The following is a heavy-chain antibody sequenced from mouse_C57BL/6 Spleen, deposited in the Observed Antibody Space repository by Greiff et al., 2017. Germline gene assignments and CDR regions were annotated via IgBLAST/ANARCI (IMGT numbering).Heavy chain of an antibody. J-gene: IGHJ2*01. V-gene: IGHV1-19*01. CDR1: GYTFTDYY. CDR2: INPYNGGT. CDR3: ARNYGSIGYYFDY. Sequence: EVQLQQSGPVLVKPGASVKMSCKASGYTFTDYYMNWVKQSHGKSLEWIGVINPYNGGTSYNQKFKGKATLTVDKSSSTAYMELNSLTSEDSAVYYCARNYGSIGYYFDYWGQGTTLTVSS. D-gene: IGHD1-1*01.